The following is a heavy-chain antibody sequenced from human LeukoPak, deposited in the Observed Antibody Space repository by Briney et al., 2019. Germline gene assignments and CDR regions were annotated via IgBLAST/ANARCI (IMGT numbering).Heavy chain of an antibody. Sequence: GGSLRLSCAASGFTFSSYDMHWVRQAPGKGLEWVAFIRYDGFNKYYADSVKGRFTISRDNSKNTLYLQMNSLRAEDTAVYYCAKDRSGSYSQGLDYWGQGTLVTVSS. D-gene: IGHD1-26*01. V-gene: IGHV3-30*02. CDR1: GFTFSSYD. CDR2: IRYDGFNK. CDR3: AKDRSGSYSQGLDY. J-gene: IGHJ4*02.